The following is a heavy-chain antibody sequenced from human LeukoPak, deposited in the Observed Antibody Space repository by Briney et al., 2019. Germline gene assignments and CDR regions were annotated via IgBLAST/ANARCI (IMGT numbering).Heavy chain of an antibody. D-gene: IGHD2-15*01. CDR3: ARGRYCSGGRCYSDFDY. CDR1: GFTFSSYS. CDR2: IGSSSSTI. Sequence: PGGSLRLSCAASGFTFSSYSMNWIRQAPGKGLEWVSYIGSSSSTIYYADSVKGRFTISRDNAKNSLYLQMNSLRGEDTAVYYCARGRYCSGGRCYSDFDYWGQGTLVTVFS. J-gene: IGHJ4*02. V-gene: IGHV3-48*01.